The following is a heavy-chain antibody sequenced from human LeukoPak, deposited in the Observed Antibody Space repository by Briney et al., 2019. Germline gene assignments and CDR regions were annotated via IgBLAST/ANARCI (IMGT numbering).Heavy chain of an antibody. Sequence: PSETLSLTCTVSGGSISSFYWSWIRQPPGKGLEWIGYIYYSGSTNYNPSLKSRVTISVDTSKNQFSLKLSSVTAADTAVYYCATHGGVFSYGPRSDYWGQGTLVTVSS. CDR2: IYYSGST. J-gene: IGHJ4*02. D-gene: IGHD2-8*02. CDR3: ATHGGVFSYGPRSDY. V-gene: IGHV4-59*01. CDR1: GGSISSFY.